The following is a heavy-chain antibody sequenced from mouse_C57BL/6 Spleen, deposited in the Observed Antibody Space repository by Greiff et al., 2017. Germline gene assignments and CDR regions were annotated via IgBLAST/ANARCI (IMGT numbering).Heavy chain of an antibody. V-gene: IGHV5-17*01. J-gene: IGHJ4*01. Sequence: EVHLVESGGGLVKPGGSLKLSCAASGFTFSDYGMHWVRQAPEKGLEWVAYISSGSSTIYYADTVKGRFTISRDNAKNTLFLQMTSLRSEDTAMYYCAKITTNAMDYWGQGTSVTVSS. D-gene: IGHD1-1*01. CDR3: AKITTNAMDY. CDR1: GFTFSDYG. CDR2: ISSGSSTI.